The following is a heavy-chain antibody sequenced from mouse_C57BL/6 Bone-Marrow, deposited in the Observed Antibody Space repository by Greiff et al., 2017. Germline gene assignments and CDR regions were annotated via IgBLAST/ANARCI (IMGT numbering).Heavy chain of an antibody. CDR1: GFTFSDYG. D-gene: IGHD3-1*01. CDR2: ISSGSSTI. V-gene: IGHV5-17*01. J-gene: IGHJ4*01. Sequence: EVMLVESGGGLVKPGGSLKLSCAASGFTFSDYGMHWVRQAPEKGLEWVAYISSGSSTIYYADTVTGRFTISRDNAKNTLFLQMTSLSSEDTAMYCCARVSGDAMDYWGQGTSVTVSS. CDR3: ARVSGDAMDY.